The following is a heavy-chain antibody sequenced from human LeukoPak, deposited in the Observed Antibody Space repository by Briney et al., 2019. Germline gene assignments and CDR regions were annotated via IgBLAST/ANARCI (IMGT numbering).Heavy chain of an antibody. CDR3: GSCSGGSCHSGWFDP. V-gene: IGHV3-21*01. Sequence: GGSLRLSCAASGFTLSSYSMNWVRQAPGKWLEWVSSISTSSSYIYYADSVKGRFPISRDNAKNSLYLQMNSLRAEDTAVYYCGSCSGGSCHSGWFDPWGQGTLVTVSS. D-gene: IGHD2-15*01. CDR2: ISTSSSYI. CDR1: GFTLSSYS. J-gene: IGHJ5*02.